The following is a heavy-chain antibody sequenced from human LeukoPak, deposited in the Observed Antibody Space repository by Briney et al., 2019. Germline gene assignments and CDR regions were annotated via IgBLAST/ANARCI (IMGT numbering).Heavy chain of an antibody. J-gene: IGHJ5*02. CDR3: ARESFTVDYDRGNWFDP. Sequence: GASVKVSCKASGGTFISYAISWVRQAPGQGLEWMGGIIPIFGTANYAQKFQGRVTITADESTSTVYMELSSLRSEDTAVYYCARESFTVDYDRGNWFDPWGQGTLVTVSS. D-gene: IGHD3-16*01. CDR1: GGTFISYA. V-gene: IGHV1-69*13. CDR2: IIPIFGTA.